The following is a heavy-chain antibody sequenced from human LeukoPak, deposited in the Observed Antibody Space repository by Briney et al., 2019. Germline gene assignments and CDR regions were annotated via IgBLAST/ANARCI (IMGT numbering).Heavy chain of an antibody. CDR2: IYYSGST. D-gene: IGHD3-22*01. CDR3: ARQRGSRYYYDSSGAGGYFVY. Sequence: SETLSLTCTVSGGSISSGGYYWSWIRQHPGTGLEWIGYIYYSGSTYYNPSLKSRVTISVDTSKNQFSLKLSSVTAADTAVYYCARQRGSRYYYDSSGAGGYFVYWGQGTLVTVSS. V-gene: IGHV4-31*03. CDR1: GGSISSGGYY. J-gene: IGHJ4*02.